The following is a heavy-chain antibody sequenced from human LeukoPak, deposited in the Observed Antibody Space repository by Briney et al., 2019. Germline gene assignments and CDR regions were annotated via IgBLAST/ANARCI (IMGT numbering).Heavy chain of an antibody. CDR2: ISAYNGNT. V-gene: IGHV1-18*01. CDR3: AREYKPWKGYWFAP. D-gene: IGHD1-1*01. CDR1: GYTFTSYG. J-gene: IGHJ5*02. Sequence: ASVKVSCKASGYTFTSYGISWVRQAPGQGLEWMGWISAYNGNTNYAQKLQGRVTMTTDTSTSTAYMELRSLRSDDAAVYYCAREYKPWKGYWFAPWAREPWSPSPQ.